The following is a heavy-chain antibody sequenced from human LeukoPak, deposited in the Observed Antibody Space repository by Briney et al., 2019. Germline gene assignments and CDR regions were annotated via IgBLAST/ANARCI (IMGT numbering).Heavy chain of an antibody. D-gene: IGHD2/OR15-2a*01. CDR3: ARENIVTPPDY. V-gene: IGHV4-59*01. CDR2: IYYSGST. J-gene: IGHJ4*02. Sequence: PSETLSLTCTVSGGSTSSYYWSWIRQPPGKGLEWIGYIYYSGSTNYNPSLKSRVTISVDTSKNQFSLKLSSVTAADTAVYYCARENIVTPPDYWGQGTLVTVSS. CDR1: GGSTSSYY.